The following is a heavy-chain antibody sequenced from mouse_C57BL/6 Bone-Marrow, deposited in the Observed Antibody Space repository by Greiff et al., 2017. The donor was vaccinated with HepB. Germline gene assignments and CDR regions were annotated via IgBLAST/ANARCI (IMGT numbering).Heavy chain of an antibody. CDR1: GYTFTDYY. D-gene: IGHD1-1*01. J-gene: IGHJ3*01. CDR2: INPYNGGT. CDR3: ARGIYYYGSSPAWFAY. Sequence: EVQLQQSGPVLVKPGASVKMSCKASGYTFTDYYMNWVKQSHGKSLEWIGVINPYNGGTSYNQKFKGKATLTVDKSSSTAYMELNSLTSEDSAVYYCARGIYYYGSSPAWFAYWGQGTLVTVS. V-gene: IGHV1-19*01.